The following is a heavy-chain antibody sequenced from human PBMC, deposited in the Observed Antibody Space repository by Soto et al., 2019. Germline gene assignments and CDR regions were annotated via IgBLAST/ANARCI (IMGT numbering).Heavy chain of an antibody. J-gene: IGHJ4*02. Sequence: PSETLSLTCTVSGGSISSYYWSWIRQPPGKGLEWIGYIYYSGSTNYNPSLKSRVTISVDTSKNQFSLKLSSVTAADTAAYYCARRMASYYFDYWGQGTLVTVSS. CDR2: IYYSGST. V-gene: IGHV4-59*08. CDR1: GGSISSYY. CDR3: ARRMASYYFDY.